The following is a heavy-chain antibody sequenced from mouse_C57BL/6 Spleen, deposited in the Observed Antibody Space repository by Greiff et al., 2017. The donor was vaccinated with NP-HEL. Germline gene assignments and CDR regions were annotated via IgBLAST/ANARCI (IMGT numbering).Heavy chain of an antibody. CDR2: IYPRSGNT. Sequence: QVQLQQSGAELARPGASVKLSCKASGYTFTSYGISWVTQGTGQGLEWIGEIYPRSGNTYYNEKFKGKAILTADKTSSTAYMELRSLTSEDSAVSFCANSNYEGAWFAYWGQGTLVTVSA. CDR1: GYTFTSYG. V-gene: IGHV1-81*01. J-gene: IGHJ3*01. D-gene: IGHD2-5*01. CDR3: ANSNYEGAWFAY.